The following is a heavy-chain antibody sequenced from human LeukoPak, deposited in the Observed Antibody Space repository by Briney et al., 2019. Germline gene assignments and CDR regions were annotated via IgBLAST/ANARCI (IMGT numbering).Heavy chain of an antibody. J-gene: IGHJ3*02. CDR1: GGTFSSYT. CDR2: IIPILGIA. CDR3: ARDGYSSSWYERGDAFDI. V-gene: IGHV1-69*04. Sequence: GASAKVSCKASGGTFSSYTISWVRQAPGQGLEWMGRIIPILGIANYAQKFQGRVTITADKSTSTAYMELSSLRSEDTAVYYCARDGYSSSWYERGDAFDIWGQGTMVTVSS. D-gene: IGHD6-13*01.